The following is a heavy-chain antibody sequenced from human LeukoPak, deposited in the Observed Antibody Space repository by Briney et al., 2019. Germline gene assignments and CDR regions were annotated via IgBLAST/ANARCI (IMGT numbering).Heavy chain of an antibody. CDR3: ARAVVVPAAMVYYYYGMDV. CDR1: GYTFTSYD. Sequence: ASVKVSCKASGYTFTSYDINWVRQATGQGLEWMGRMNPNSGNTGYAQKFQGRVTMTRNTSISTAYMELSSLRSEDTAVYYCARAVVVPAAMVYYYYGMDVWGQGTTVTVSS. CDR2: MNPNSGNT. D-gene: IGHD2-2*01. V-gene: IGHV1-8*01. J-gene: IGHJ6*02.